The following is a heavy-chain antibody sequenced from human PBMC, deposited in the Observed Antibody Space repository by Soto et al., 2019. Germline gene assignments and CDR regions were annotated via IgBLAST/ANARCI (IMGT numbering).Heavy chain of an antibody. CDR1: GGTFSSYA. Sequence: SVKVSCKASGGTFSSYAISWVRQAPGQGLEWMGGIIPIFGTANYAQKFQGRVTITADESTSTAYMELSSLRSEDTAVYYCARNNYYDSSGYWVYWGQGTLVTVSS. CDR3: ARNNYYDSSGYWVY. J-gene: IGHJ4*02. CDR2: IIPIFGTA. V-gene: IGHV1-69*13. D-gene: IGHD3-22*01.